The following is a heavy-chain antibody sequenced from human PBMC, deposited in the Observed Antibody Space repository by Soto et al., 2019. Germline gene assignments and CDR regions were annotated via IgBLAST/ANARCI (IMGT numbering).Heavy chain of an antibody. J-gene: IGHJ5*02. CDR1: GGSVSNFY. Sequence: SETLSLTCTVSGGSVSNFYWNWIRQPAGKRLEWIGRIYTSGSTNYNPSLRSRVTMSIDTSRNQFSLKLNSVTAADTAVYYCARSSHKESWFDPWGQGTLVTVSS. CDR2: IYTSGST. D-gene: IGHD6-13*01. CDR3: ARSSHKESWFDP. V-gene: IGHV4-4*07.